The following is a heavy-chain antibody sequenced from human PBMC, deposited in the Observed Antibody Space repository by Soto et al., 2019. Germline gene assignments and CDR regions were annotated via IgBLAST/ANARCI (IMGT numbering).Heavy chain of an antibody. CDR2: ISAHNGNT. J-gene: IGHJ4*02. CDR3: ARGTYGDY. D-gene: IGHD4-17*01. V-gene: IGHV1-18*01. Sequence: QVHLVQSGAEVKKPGASVKVSCKVSGYTFTSHGITWVRQGPGQGLVWMGWISAHNGNTDYAQRHQGRVTVTRDTSTSTAYMELRSLISDDTAVYYCARGTYGDYWGQGALVTVSS. CDR1: GYTFTSHG.